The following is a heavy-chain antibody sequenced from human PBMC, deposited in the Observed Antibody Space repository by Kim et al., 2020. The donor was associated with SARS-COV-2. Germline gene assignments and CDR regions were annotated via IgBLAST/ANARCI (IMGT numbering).Heavy chain of an antibody. D-gene: IGHD6-19*01. J-gene: IGHJ3*02. CDR3: ARPPPEQWLVGHAFDI. Sequence: GKGRFTISRDNYKNTLYLQRNSLRAEDTAVYYCARPPPEQWLVGHAFDIWGQGTMVTVSS. V-gene: IGHV3-30*07.